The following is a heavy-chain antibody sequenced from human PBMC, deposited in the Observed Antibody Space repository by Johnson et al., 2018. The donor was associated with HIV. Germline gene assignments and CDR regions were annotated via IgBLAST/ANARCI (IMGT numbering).Heavy chain of an antibody. D-gene: IGHD6-6*01. CDR2: IYSGGST. CDR3: ARDTGIAARSGAFDI. Sequence: VQLVESGGGLVQPGGSLRLSCAASGFTVSSNYMSWVRQAPGKGLEWVSVIYSGGSTYYADSVKGRFTISRDNSKNTLYLQINSLRADDTGVYYCARDTGIAARSGAFDIWGQGTMVTVSS. CDR1: GFTVSSNY. J-gene: IGHJ3*02. V-gene: IGHV3-66*01.